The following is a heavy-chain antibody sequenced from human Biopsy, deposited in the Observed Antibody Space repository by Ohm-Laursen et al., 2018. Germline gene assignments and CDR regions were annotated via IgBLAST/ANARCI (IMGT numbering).Heavy chain of an antibody. CDR3: ARLGSGDYFPTFFDF. CDR2: IFYSANT. Sequence: TLSFACTVSGVSINGGRYYWNRLRHHPGKGLEWIGNIFYSANTYYNPSLKSRVTISVDTSKNQFSLKLSSVTAADTAVYYCARLGSGDYFPTFFDFWGQGALVTVSS. J-gene: IGHJ4*02. CDR1: GVSINGGRYY. D-gene: IGHD5-12*01. V-gene: IGHV4-31*03.